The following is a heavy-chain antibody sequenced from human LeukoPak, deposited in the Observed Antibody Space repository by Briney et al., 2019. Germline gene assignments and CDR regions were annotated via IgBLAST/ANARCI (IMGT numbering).Heavy chain of an antibody. V-gene: IGHV1-69*04. CDR1: GYTFTSYY. D-gene: IGHD2-21*02. J-gene: IGHJ5*02. CDR3: ARERAKPISDCGGDCYSGWFDP. CDR2: IIPILGIA. Sequence: SVKVSCKASGYTFTSYYMHWVRQAPGQGLEWMGRIIPILGIANYAQKFQGRVTITADKSTSTAYMELSSLRSEDTAVYYCARERAKPISDCGGDCYSGWFDPWGQGTLVTVSS.